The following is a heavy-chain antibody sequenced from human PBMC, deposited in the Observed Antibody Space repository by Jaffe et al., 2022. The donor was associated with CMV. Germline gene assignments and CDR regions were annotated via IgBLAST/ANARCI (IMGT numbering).Heavy chain of an antibody. V-gene: IGHV4-39*01. CDR1: GGSISTSTNY. Sequence: QLQLQESGPGLVKPSETLSLTCTVSGGSISTSTNYWGWIRQPPGKGLEWIGSIYDKESTYYNPSLKSRVTISVDTSKNQCSLKLSSVTAADAAVYYCARRVAVGAPRYFDYWGQGTLVTVSS. J-gene: IGHJ4*02. D-gene: IGHD1-26*01. CDR2: IYDKEST. CDR3: ARRVAVGAPRYFDY.